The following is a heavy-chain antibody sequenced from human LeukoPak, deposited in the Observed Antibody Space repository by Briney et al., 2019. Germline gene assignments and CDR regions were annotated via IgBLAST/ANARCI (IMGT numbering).Heavy chain of an antibody. Sequence: GASLRLSCAASGFTFGVYAMSWVRQVQGKGLEWVSSISADSGAIYYADSVTGRFTTSRDNSRNTLYLQMSLRADDTAVYYCAKGGLQRFGGGAWHWGQGTLVTVSS. CDR3: AKGGLQRFGGGAWH. D-gene: IGHD3-10*01. CDR1: GFTFGVYA. J-gene: IGHJ4*02. V-gene: IGHV3-23*01. CDR2: ISADSGAI.